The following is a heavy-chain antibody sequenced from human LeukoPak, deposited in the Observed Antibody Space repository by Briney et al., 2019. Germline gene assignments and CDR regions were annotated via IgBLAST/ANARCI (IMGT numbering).Heavy chain of an antibody. V-gene: IGHV3-23*01. CDR2: IIGSGSST. D-gene: IGHD6-13*01. CDR1: GFTFSSYA. CDR3: AMDRAQQLVLDF. J-gene: IGHJ4*02. Sequence: PGGSLRLSCAASGFTFSSYAMSWVRQAPGKGLEWVSAIIGSGSSTYYADSVKGRFTISRDNSKNTLFLQMNSLRAEDTAVYYCAMDRAQQLVLDFWGQGTLVTVSS.